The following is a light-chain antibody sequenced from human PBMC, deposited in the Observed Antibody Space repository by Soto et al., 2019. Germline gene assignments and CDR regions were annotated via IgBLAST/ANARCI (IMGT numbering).Light chain of an antibody. CDR2: GVS. CDR3: QQYTDWPLT. CDR1: QSITSTY. Sequence: EVVMTQSPATLSVSPGERATLSCRASQSITSTYLAWYQQKPGQAPRLLIYGVSSRATGVPDRFSGSGSGTHFTLTISRLEPEDFAVYYCQQYTDWPLTFGQGTKVEVK. J-gene: IGKJ1*01. V-gene: IGKV3-20*01.